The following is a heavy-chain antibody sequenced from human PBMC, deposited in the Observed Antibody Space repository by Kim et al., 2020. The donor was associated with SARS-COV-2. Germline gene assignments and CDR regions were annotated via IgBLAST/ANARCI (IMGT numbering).Heavy chain of an antibody. CDR2: ISYDGSNK. CDR3: ARGKDSNYYYMDV. D-gene: IGHD2-15*01. V-gene: IGHV3-30-3*01. J-gene: IGHJ6*03. Sequence: GGSLILSCAASGFTFSSYAMHWVRQAPGKGLEWVAVISYDGSNKYYADSVKGRFTISRDNSKNTLYLQMNSLRAEDTAVYYCARGKDSNYYYMDVWGKGT. CDR1: GFTFSSYA.